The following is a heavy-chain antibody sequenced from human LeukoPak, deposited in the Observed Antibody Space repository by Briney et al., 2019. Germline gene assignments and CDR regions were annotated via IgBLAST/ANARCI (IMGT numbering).Heavy chain of an antibody. CDR2: IKEDGSEE. CDR3: ATDWLAGNPYHAFDL. J-gene: IGHJ3*01. Sequence: GGSLRLSCAASGFTFSSYWMSWVRQAPGKGLECVANIKEDGSEEYYVDSVKGRFSISRDNAKNSLYLQMNSLRAEDTAVYYCATDWLAGNPYHAFDLWGKGTMVTVSS. D-gene: IGHD3-22*01. V-gene: IGHV3-7*01. CDR1: GFTFSSYW.